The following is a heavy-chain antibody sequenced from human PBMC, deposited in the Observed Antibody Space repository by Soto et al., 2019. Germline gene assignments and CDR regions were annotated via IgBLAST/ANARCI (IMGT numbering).Heavy chain of an antibody. Sequence: EVPLVESGGGLVQPGGPLRLSCAASGFIFSAHIMYWVRQAPGKGLEWVSSINSRDDTTYYADSVKGRFTISRDNAKNSLYLQMNSLRAEDTAIYYCLNGDYYVGQGTLVTVSS. D-gene: IGHD4-17*01. CDR1: GFIFSAHI. CDR2: INSRDDTT. V-gene: IGHV3-48*01. J-gene: IGHJ4*02. CDR3: LNGDYY.